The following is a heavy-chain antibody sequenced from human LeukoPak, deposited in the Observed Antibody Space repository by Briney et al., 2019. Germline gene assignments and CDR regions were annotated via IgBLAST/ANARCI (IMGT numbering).Heavy chain of an antibody. Sequence: PSETLSLTCTVSGGSISSDNWSWIRQPPGKGLEWIGCIYYSGSTNYNPSLKSRVTISVDTSKNQFSLKLTSVTPADSAVYYCARRAATGTFYYYYMDVWGQGTTVTVSS. CDR2: IYYSGST. D-gene: IGHD6-13*01. CDR1: GGSISSDN. CDR3: ARRAATGTFYYYYMDV. V-gene: IGHV4-59*01. J-gene: IGHJ6*03.